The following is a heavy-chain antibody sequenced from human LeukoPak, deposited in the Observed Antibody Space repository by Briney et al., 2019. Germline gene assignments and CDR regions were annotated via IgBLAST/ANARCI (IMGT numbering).Heavy chain of an antibody. CDR2: IYYSGST. J-gene: IGHJ4*02. Sequence: SETLSLTCTVSGGSVSSGSYYWSWIRQPPGKGLEWMGYIYYSGSTNYNPSLKSRVTISLDTSKNQFSLKLSSVTAADTAVYYCARLDSRDGYNFLFNYWGQGILVTVSS. V-gene: IGHV4-61*01. CDR1: GGSVSSGSYY. CDR3: ARLDSRDGYNFLFNY. D-gene: IGHD5-24*01.